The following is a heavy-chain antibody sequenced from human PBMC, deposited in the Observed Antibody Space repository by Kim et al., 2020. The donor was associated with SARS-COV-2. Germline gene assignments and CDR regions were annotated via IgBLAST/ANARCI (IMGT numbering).Heavy chain of an antibody. D-gene: IGHD6-19*01. Sequence: SETLSLTCAVYGGSFSGYYWSWIRQPPAKGLEWFGEINHSGSTNYNPSLKSRVSISVDTSKNQFSLKLSSVTAADTAVCYCARAGRQWLVRPIFYYFDYWGQGTRVTVSS. CDR2: INHSGST. CDR3: ARAGRQWLVRPIFYYFDY. V-gene: IGHV4-34*01. J-gene: IGHJ4*02. CDR1: GGSFSGYY.